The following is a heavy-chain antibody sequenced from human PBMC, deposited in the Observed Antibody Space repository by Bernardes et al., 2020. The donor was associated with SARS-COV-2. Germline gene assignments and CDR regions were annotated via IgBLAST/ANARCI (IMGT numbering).Heavy chain of an antibody. CDR3: ARGASSGYRIDY. CDR2: INTDGSSA. D-gene: IGHD3-22*01. CDR1: GFTFSSYW. J-gene: IGHJ4*02. Sequence: GSSLKVFCAASGFTFSSYWMHWVRQVPGRGLVWLSRINTDGSSANYADSVKGRFTITRDNAKNTLWLQMNSLRDEDTAIYYCARGASSGYRIDYWGPGLLVTVSS. V-gene: IGHV3-74*01.